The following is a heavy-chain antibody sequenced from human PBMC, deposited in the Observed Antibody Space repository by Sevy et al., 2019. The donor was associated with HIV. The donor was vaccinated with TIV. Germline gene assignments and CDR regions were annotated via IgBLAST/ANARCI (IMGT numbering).Heavy chain of an antibody. CDR2: ISSNSSYL. CDR3: ARDLRITMIVAVTLGAFDI. Sequence: GGSLRLSCAASGFIFSNYNMNWVRQAPGKGLEWVSSISSNSSYLYYANSVKGRFTFSRDNAKNSPYLQMNSLRAEDTAVYYCARDLRITMIVAVTLGAFDIWGQGTMVTVSS. D-gene: IGHD3-22*01. CDR1: GFIFSNYN. V-gene: IGHV3-21*01. J-gene: IGHJ3*02.